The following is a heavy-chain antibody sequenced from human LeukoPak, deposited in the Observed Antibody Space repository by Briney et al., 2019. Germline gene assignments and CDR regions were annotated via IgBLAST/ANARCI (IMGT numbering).Heavy chain of an antibody. Sequence: GGSLRLSCAASGFTFSSYAMSWVCQAPGKGLEWVSAISGSGGSTYYADSVKGRFTISRDNSKNTLYLQMNSLRAEDTAVYYCAKSATYSSSWYSIDYWGQGTLVTVSS. CDR1: GFTFSSYA. V-gene: IGHV3-23*01. CDR3: AKSATYSSSWYSIDY. D-gene: IGHD6-13*01. CDR2: ISGSGGST. J-gene: IGHJ4*02.